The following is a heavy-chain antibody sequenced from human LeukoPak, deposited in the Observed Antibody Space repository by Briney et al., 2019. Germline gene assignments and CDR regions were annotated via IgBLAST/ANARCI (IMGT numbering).Heavy chain of an antibody. CDR1: GFKFDDYG. V-gene: IGHV3-20*01. Sequence: GSLRLSCAASGFKFDDYGMSWVRQVPGKGLEWVSGINWNGGSRGYADSVKGRFTISRDNAKNSVYLQMNSLRSEDTAFYHCARDRCSSTSCYNTPNWFDPWGQGTLVIVST. J-gene: IGHJ5*02. CDR3: ARDRCSSTSCYNTPNWFDP. CDR2: INWNGGSR. D-gene: IGHD2-2*02.